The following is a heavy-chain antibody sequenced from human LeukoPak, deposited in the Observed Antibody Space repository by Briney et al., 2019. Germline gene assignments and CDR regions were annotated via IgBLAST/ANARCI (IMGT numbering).Heavy chain of an antibody. CDR2: IYSGGST. Sequence: GASLRLSCAASGFTVSSNYMSWVRQAPGKGLEWVSVIYSGGSTYYADSVKGRFTISRDNSKNTLYLQMNSLRAEDTAVYYCARGGPSGPYYYYNGMDVWGQGTTVTVSS. J-gene: IGHJ6*02. CDR3: ARGGPSGPYYYYNGMDV. V-gene: IGHV3-66*02. CDR1: GFTVSSNY.